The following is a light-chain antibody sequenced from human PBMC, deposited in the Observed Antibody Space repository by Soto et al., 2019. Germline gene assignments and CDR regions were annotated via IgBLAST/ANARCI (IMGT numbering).Light chain of an antibody. J-gene: IGLJ3*02. CDR2: EVS. V-gene: IGLV2-8*01. CDR3: CSFGGGNKVL. Sequence: QSALTQPPSASGSPGQSVSISSTGTSSDVGGYNFVSWYQQHPGKVPKPMIYEVSKRPSGVPDRFSGSKSGNTASLTVSGLQAEDEADYYCCSFGGGNKVLFGGGTKLTVL. CDR1: SSDVGGYNF.